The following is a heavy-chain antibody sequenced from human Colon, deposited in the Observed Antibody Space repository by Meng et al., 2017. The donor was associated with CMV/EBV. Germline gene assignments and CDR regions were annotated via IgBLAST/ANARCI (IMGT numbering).Heavy chain of an antibody. CDR3: VRQRYQSSNGAKDY. CDR2: IYPCDSET. V-gene: IGHV5-51*01. CDR1: GYTFTAYW. D-gene: IGHD2-8*01. J-gene: IGHJ4*02. Sequence: GGSLRLSCQASGYTFTAYWIGWVRQMPGKGLEWMGIIYPCDSETRYTSSFQGQVTISADKSISAAYLQWNTLKASDSAMYYCVRQRYQSSNGAKDYWGQGTQVTVSS.